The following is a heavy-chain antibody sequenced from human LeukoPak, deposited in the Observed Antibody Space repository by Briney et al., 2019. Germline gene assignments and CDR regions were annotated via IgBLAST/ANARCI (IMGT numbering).Heavy chain of an antibody. CDR2: IYTSGST. D-gene: IGHD2-21*02. J-gene: IGHJ3*02. CDR1: GGSGNSDNYY. Sequence: SETLSLTCTVSGGSGNSDNYYWTWIRQPAGRGLEWIGRIYTSGSTNYNPSLKSRATITVDTSKHQFSLRLTSVTAADTAVYYCARGGAYCGGDCYSDDAFDIWGPGTMVTVSS. CDR3: ARGGAYCGGDCYSDDAFDI. V-gene: IGHV4-61*02.